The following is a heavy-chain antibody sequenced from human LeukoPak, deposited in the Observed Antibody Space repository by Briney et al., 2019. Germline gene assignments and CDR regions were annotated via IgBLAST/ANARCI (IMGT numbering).Heavy chain of an antibody. V-gene: IGHV4-30-4*01. J-gene: IGHJ4*02. D-gene: IGHD3-16*01. Sequence: SETLSLTCTVSGGSISSGDYYWSWIRQPPGKGLEWIGYIYYSGSTYYNPSLKSRVTISVDTSKNQFSLKLSSVTAADTAAYYCARAPWGDYVDYWGQGTLVTVSS. CDR2: IYYSGST. CDR3: ARAPWGDYVDY. CDR1: GGSISSGDYY.